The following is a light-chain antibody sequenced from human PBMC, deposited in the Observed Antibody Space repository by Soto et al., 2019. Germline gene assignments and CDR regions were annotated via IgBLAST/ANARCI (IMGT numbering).Light chain of an antibody. CDR2: HVS. Sequence: QSALTQPASVSGSPGQSITLSCTWTSSDVGAYNYVSWYQQHPAKIPKLMIYHVSNRPSGVSDRFSGSKSGNTASLTISGLQAEDEADYYCYSYTTSSTYVFGTGTKVTVL. CDR3: YSYTTSSTYV. CDR1: SSDVGAYNY. J-gene: IGLJ1*01. V-gene: IGLV2-14*01.